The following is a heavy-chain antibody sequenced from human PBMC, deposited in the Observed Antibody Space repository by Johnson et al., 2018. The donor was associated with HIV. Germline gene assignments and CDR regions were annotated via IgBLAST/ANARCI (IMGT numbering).Heavy chain of an antibody. D-gene: IGHD3-10*01. CDR3: AKQYGSGLTGAFDI. Sequence: MQLVESGGGLIQPGGSLRLSCAASGFTVCSHYMSWVRQDPGKGLAWVSVIYSGGCTYFAFYVKGRFTISRDNSKNQLYLQMNSLRAEDTAVYYCAKQYGSGLTGAFDIWGQGTMVTVSS. J-gene: IGHJ3*02. CDR1: GFTVCSHY. V-gene: IGHV3-53*01. CDR2: IYSGGCT.